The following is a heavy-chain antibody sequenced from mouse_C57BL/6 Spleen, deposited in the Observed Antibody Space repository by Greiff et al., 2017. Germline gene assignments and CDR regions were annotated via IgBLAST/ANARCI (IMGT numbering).Heavy chain of an antibody. CDR2: INPNNGGT. CDR3: ARDDDGNSYALDY. D-gene: IGHD2-4*01. J-gene: IGHJ4*01. V-gene: IGHV1-26*01. Sequence: EVQLQQSGPELVKPGASVKISCKASGYTFTDYYMNWVKQSHGKSLEWIGDINPNNGGTSYNQQFKGKATFTVDKSSSTAYMELHSLTSEDSAVYYCARDDDGNSYALDYWGQGTSVTVSS. CDR1: GYTFTDYY.